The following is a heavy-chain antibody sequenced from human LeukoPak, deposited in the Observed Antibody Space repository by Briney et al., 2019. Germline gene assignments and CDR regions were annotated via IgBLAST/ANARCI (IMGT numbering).Heavy chain of an antibody. CDR1: GFSFSNSW. J-gene: IGHJ4*02. Sequence: GGSLRLSCATSGFSFSNSWMSWVRQAPGKGLEWVANIKEDGSERYYLDSVEGRFAISRDNAKNSLYLQMNSMRAEDTAVYYCAREEWFGEFDYWGQGTLVTVSS. CDR2: IKEDGSER. CDR3: AREEWFGEFDY. V-gene: IGHV3-7*01. D-gene: IGHD3-10*01.